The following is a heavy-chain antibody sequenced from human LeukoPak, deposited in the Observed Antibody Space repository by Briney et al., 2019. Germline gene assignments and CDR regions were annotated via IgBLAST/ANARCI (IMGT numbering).Heavy chain of an antibody. J-gene: IGHJ4*02. V-gene: IGHV4-61*02. CDR3: ATHARFGELSDY. CDR2: IYTSGST. Sequence: SQTLSLTCTVSGGSISSGSYYWSWIRQPAGKGLEWIGRIYTSGSTNYNPSLKSRVTISVDTSKNQFSLKLSSVTAADTAVYYCATHARFGELSDYWGQGTLVTVSS. CDR1: GGSISSGSYY. D-gene: IGHD3-10*01.